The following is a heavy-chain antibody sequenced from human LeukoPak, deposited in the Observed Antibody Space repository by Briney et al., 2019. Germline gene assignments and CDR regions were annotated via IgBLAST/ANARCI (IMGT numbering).Heavy chain of an antibody. V-gene: IGHV3-7*01. CDR2: IKQDGREK. Sequence: GGSLRLSCAASGFTFSNYGMNWVRQAPGKGLEWVANIKQDGREKYYVDSVKGRFTISRDNAKNSLYLQMNSLRAEDTAVYYCARFRTAMQLWKGYYFDYWGQGTLVTASS. D-gene: IGHD5-18*01. J-gene: IGHJ4*02. CDR1: GFTFSNYG. CDR3: ARFRTAMQLWKGYYFDY.